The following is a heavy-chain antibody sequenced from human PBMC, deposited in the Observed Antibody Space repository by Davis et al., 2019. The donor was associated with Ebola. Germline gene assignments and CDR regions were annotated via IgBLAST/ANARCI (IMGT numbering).Heavy chain of an antibody. CDR3: ATDPWSFRGSSSWHN. CDR1: GSTFSSYA. J-gene: IGHJ4*02. Sequence: AASVKVSCKASGSTFSSYAINWVRQAPGQGLEWMGGIIPIFGTANYTRKFQDRVTITADKSTSTAYMELSSLRSEDTAVYYCATDPWSFRGSSSWHNWGQGTLVTVSS. CDR2: IIPIFGTA. D-gene: IGHD6-13*01. V-gene: IGHV1-69*06.